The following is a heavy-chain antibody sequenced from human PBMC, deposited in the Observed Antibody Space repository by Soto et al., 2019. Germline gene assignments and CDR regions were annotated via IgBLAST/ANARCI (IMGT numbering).Heavy chain of an antibody. Sequence: GGSLRLSCAASGFTFSSYAMSWVRQAPGGGLEWVSSMSGSSSTTYYADSVRGRFTISRDRSKNTLYLQMSSLRAEDTALYYCAKNQERELPRVIDFWGQGTLVTVSS. CDR2: MSGSSSTT. J-gene: IGHJ4*02. D-gene: IGHD1-7*01. CDR3: AKNQERELPRVIDF. CDR1: GFTFSSYA. V-gene: IGHV3-23*01.